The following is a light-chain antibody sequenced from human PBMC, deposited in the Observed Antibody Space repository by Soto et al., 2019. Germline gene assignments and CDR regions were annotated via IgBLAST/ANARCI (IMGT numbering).Light chain of an antibody. V-gene: IGLV1-47*01. J-gene: IGLJ1*01. CDR2: RNN. CDR3: AAWDDSLSAYV. Sequence: QSVLTQPPSASETPGQRVTISCSGSSSNIGSNFVYWFQQLPGAAPKLLIYRNNQRPSGVPDRFPGSKSGTSASLAISGLRSENEADYYCAAWDDSLSAYVFGTGTKVTVL. CDR1: SSNIGSNF.